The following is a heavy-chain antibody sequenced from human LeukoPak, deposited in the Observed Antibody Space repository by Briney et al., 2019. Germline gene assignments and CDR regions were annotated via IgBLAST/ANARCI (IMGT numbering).Heavy chain of an antibody. J-gene: IGHJ4*02. CDR1: GFTFSSYA. D-gene: IGHD3-22*01. V-gene: IGHV3-23*01. CDR2: ISGSGGST. CDR3: ARAPFYDSSLDY. Sequence: PGGSLRLSCAASGFTFSSYAMSWVRQAPGKGLEWVSAISGSGGSTYYADSVKGRFTISRDNSKNTLYLQMNSLRAEDTAVYYCARAPFYDSSLDYWGQGTLVTVSS.